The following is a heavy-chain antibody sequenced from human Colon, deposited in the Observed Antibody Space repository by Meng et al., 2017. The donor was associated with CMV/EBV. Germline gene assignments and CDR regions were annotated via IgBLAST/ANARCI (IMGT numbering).Heavy chain of an antibody. CDR3: ARGVAAAGQSDY. Sequence: SETLSLTCTVSGGSVSSGSYYWSWIRQPPGKGLEWIGYIYYSGSTNYNPSLKSRVTISVDTSKNQFSLKLSSVTAADTAVYYCARGVAAAGQSDYWGQGTLDTVSS. CDR1: GGSVSSGSYY. V-gene: IGHV4-61*01. J-gene: IGHJ4*02. D-gene: IGHD6-13*01. CDR2: IYYSGST.